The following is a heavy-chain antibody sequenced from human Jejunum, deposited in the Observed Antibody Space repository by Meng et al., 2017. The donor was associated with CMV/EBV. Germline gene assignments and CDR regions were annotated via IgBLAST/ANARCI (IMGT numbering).Heavy chain of an antibody. J-gene: IGHJ4*02. Sequence: QAQLQESGPALVKPSQPLSLTCTVSGGSISNDDHYWSWIRQSPVKGLEWIAYIHYSGSNLYNPSLKSRVIISIDTSKNQFSLSVNSVTAADTAVYYCAKERRDGYNRVDYWGQGILVTVSS. D-gene: IGHD5-24*01. V-gene: IGHV4-30-4*08. CDR3: AKERRDGYNRVDY. CDR2: IHYSGSN. CDR1: GGSISNDDHY.